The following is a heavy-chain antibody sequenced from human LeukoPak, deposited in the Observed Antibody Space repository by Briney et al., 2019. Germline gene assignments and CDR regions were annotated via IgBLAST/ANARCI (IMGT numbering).Heavy chain of an antibody. J-gene: IGHJ4*02. CDR3: ARGYSSTWLFFDY. V-gene: IGHV4-59*13. CDR1: GGSINNYY. CDR2: ISDSGST. Sequence: PSETLSLTCTVSGGSINNYYGSWIRQPPGKGLEWIGYISDSGSTNYNPSLKSRVTISVDRSKNQFSLELTSVTAADTAVYYCARGYSSTWLFFDYWGQGTLVTVSS. D-gene: IGHD6-13*01.